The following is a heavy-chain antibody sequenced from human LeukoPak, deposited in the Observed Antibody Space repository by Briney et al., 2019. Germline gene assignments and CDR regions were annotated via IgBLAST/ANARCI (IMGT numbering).Heavy chain of an antibody. V-gene: IGHV4-34*01. D-gene: IGHD3-22*01. CDR1: GGSFSGYY. Sequence: PSETLSLTCAVYGGSFSGYYWSWIRQPPGKGLEWIGEINHSGSTNYNPSLKSRVTISVDTSKNQFSLKLSSVTAADTAVYYCASRRDYYDSSGYYSHGAFDIWGQGTMVTVSS. J-gene: IGHJ3*02. CDR3: ASRRDYYDSSGYYSHGAFDI. CDR2: INHSGST.